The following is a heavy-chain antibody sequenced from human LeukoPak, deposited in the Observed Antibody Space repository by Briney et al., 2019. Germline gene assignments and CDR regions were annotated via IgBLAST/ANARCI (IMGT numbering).Heavy chain of an antibody. CDR3: ARDKLWQDFLSVFDY. CDR2: ISSSSSTI. J-gene: IGHJ4*02. CDR1: GFTFSSYS. V-gene: IGHV3-48*01. Sequence: GGSLRLSCAASGFTFSSYSMNWVRKAPGKGLEGVSYISSSSSTIYYADSVKGRFTISRDNAKNSLYLQMNSLRAEDTAVYYCARDKLWQDFLSVFDYWGQGTLVTVSS. D-gene: IGHD3-3*01.